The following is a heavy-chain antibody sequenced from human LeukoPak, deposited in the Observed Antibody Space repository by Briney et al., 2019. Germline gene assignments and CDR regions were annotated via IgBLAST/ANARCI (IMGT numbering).Heavy chain of an antibody. Sequence: GGSLRLSCTASGYTFGDYSMSWFRQAPGKGLEWVGFIRSKAYGGTIQYAASVRGRFTISKGDSKSIAYLQMDSLKTEDTAMYYCSRNPYYDFCCFDYWGQGTLVTVSS. J-gene: IGHJ4*02. CDR2: IRSKAYGGTI. V-gene: IGHV3-49*03. CDR1: GYTFGDYS. D-gene: IGHD3-3*01. CDR3: SRNPYYDFCCFDY.